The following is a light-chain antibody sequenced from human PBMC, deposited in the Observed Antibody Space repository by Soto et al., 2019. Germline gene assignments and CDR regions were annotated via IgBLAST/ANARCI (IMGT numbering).Light chain of an antibody. J-gene: IGKJ4*01. CDR2: GAS. CDR1: QSVSSN. V-gene: IGKV3-15*01. Sequence: EIVMTQSPATLSVSPGERATLSCRASQSVSSNLAWYQQKPGQAPRLLIYGASTRATGIPARFSGNGSGTEFTLTISSLQSEDFAVYYCQQYNNWPFTFGGGTKVEIK. CDR3: QQYNNWPFT.